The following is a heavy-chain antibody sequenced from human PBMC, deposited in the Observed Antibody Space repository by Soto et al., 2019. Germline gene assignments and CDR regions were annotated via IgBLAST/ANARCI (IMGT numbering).Heavy chain of an antibody. Sequence: PGESLKISCKGSGYSFTSYWIGWVRQMPGKGLEWMGIIYPGDSDTRYSPSFQGQVTISADKSISTAYLQWSSLKASDTAMYYCGATVISPYYYYGMDVWGQGTTVTVSS. CDR3: GATVISPYYYYGMDV. CDR2: IYPGDSDT. CDR1: GYSFTSYW. V-gene: IGHV5-51*01. D-gene: IGHD4-4*01. J-gene: IGHJ6*02.